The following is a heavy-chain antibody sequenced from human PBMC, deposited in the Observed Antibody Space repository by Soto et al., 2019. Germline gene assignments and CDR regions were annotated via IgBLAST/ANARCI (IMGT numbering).Heavy chain of an antibody. V-gene: IGHV4-59*01. D-gene: IGHD6-6*01. CDR3: EKVRDDHSYFFDY. CDR1: GGSISGYY. CDR2: IYYSGST. Sequence: SESLSLTRTVSGGSISGYYWSWIRQPPGKGLEWIGYIYYSGSTTYNPSLKSPVTISVDTSRNQFSLKLSSVTAADTAVYYCEKVRDDHSYFFDYWGQGTLVTVSS. J-gene: IGHJ4*02.